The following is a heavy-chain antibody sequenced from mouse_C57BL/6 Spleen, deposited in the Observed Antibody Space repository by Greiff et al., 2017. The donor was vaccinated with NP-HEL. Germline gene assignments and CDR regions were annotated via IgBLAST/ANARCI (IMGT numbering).Heavy chain of an antibody. D-gene: IGHD3-3*01. J-gene: IGHJ2*01. V-gene: IGHV1-15*01. CDR2: IDPETGGT. CDR3: TKGGDADY. Sequence: QVQLQQSGAELVRPGASVTLSCKASGYTFTDYAMHWVKQTPVHGLEWIGAIDPETGGTAYNQKFKGKAILTADKSSSTDYMELRSLTSEDSAVYNCTKGGDADYWGQGTTLTVSS. CDR1: GYTFTDYA.